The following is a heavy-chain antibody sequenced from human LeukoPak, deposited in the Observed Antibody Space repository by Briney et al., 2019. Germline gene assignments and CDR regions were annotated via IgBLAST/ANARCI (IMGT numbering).Heavy chain of an antibody. D-gene: IGHD1-26*01. V-gene: IGHV1-18*01. CDR3: ARDLVGATTL. J-gene: IGHJ3*01. CDR1: GYSFPSFG. CDR2: ISAYNGNT. Sequence: ASVKVSCKAAGYSFPSFGISWVRQAPGQGLEWMGWISAYNGNTNYAQKLQGRVTMTTDTSTSTAYMELRSLRSDDTAVYYCARDLVGATTLWGQGTMVTVSS.